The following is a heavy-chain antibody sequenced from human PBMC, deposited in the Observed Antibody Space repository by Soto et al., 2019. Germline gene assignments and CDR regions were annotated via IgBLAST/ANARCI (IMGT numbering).Heavy chain of an antibody. CDR3: ARQFDSDTTGYYYAY. V-gene: IGHV1-69*13. CDR2: IMPIFGSA. D-gene: IGHD3-22*01. J-gene: IGHJ4*02. CDR1: GGTCSRNT. Sequence: GDSLKVSCKASGGTCSRNTISWVRQAPGQGLEWMGGIMPIFGSANYAQKFQGRVTITADENTRTVYMELSRLRSEDTAVYYCARQFDSDTTGYYYAYWGQGTLVTVSS.